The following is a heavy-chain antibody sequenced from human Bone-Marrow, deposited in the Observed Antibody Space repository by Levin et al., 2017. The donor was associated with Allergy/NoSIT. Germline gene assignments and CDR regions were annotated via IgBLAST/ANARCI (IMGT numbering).Heavy chain of an antibody. J-gene: IGHJ6*02. D-gene: IGHD3-9*01. CDR1: GYTFTSYD. CDR2: MNPNSGIT. V-gene: IGHV1-8*01. Sequence: GESLKISCKASGYTFTSYDINWVRQATGQGLEWMGWMNPNSGITGYAQKFQGRVTMTRNTSISTAYMELSSLRSEDTAVYYCARELGILTGYYTHNYYYYYGMDVWGQGTTVTVSS. CDR3: ARELGILTGYYTHNYYYYYGMDV.